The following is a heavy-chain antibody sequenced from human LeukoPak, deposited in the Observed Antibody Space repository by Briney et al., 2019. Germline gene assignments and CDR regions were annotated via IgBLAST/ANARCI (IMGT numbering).Heavy chain of an antibody. CDR1: GGSFSGYY. V-gene: IGHV4-34*01. J-gene: IGHJ4*02. CDR3: ARGVSSWSNFDY. Sequence: PSETLSLTCAVYGGSFSGYYWSWIRQPPGKGLEWIGEINHSGSTNYNPSLKSRVTISVDTSKNQFSLKLSSVTAADTAVYYCARGVSSWSNFDYWGQGTLVTVSS. CDR2: INHSGST. D-gene: IGHD6-13*01.